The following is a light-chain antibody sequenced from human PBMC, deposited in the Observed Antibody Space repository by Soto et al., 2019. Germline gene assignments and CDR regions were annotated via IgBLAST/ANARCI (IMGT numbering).Light chain of an antibody. CDR1: NSNTGAGYD. J-gene: IGLJ3*02. V-gene: IGLV1-40*01. CDR2: GNY. CDR3: QSYDSSLNDWV. Sequence: QLVLTQPPSVSGAPGQRVTISCTGSNSNTGAGYDVHWYQQFPGMAPKLLIFGNYERPSGVPDRFSGSKSGASAFLAISGFQTEDEADYYCQSYDSSLNDWVFGGGTKVTVL.